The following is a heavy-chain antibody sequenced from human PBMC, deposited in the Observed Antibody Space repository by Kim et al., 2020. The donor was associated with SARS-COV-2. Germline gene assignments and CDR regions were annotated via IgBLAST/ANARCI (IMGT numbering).Heavy chain of an antibody. CDR3: ARDSSVLRGFGGYSEITMVRGPAGGGSGYGMDV. D-gene: IGHD3-10*01. J-gene: IGHJ6*02. Sequence: SVKVSCKASGGTFSSYTISWVRQAPGQGLEWMGRIIPILGIANYAQKFQGRVTITADKSTSTAYMELSGLRSEDTAVYYCARDSSVLRGFGGYSEITMVRGPAGGGSGYGMDVWGQGTTVTVSS. CDR2: IIPILGIA. V-gene: IGHV1-69*02. CDR1: GGTFSSYT.